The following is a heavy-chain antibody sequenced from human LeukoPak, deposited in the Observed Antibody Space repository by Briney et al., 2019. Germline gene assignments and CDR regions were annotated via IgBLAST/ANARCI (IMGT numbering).Heavy chain of an antibody. CDR2: IIPIFGTA. CDR3: ARDPLEHADTPYDSDS. Sequence: SVKVSCKASEDTFRSYSINWVRQAPGQGLEWMGRIIPIFGTANYTQKFQGRVKITADKSTSTAYMELSSLRSEDTAFYYCARDPLEHADTPYDSDSWGQGTLVTVSS. CDR1: EDTFRSYS. V-gene: IGHV1-69*06. J-gene: IGHJ4*02. D-gene: IGHD3-16*01.